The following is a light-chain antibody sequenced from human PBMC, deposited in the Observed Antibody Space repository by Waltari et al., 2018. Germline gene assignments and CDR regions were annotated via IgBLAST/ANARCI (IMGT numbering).Light chain of an antibody. Sequence: QSALTQPASVSGSPGQSITISCSGTDSDVGAYDFVSWYQQHPGKAPHLIIYEVSNRPSGISNRFSASKSGNTPSLTISGLQAEDEADYYCSSYTTSSAPGVFGTGTRVTVL. CDR2: EVS. CDR1: DSDVGAYDF. J-gene: IGLJ1*01. V-gene: IGLV2-14*01. CDR3: SSYTTSSAPGV.